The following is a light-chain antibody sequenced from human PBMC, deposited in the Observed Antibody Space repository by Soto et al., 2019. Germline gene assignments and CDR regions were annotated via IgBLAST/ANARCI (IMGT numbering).Light chain of an antibody. Sequence: DIRFTQSPSSXSESVGERVAKHCRASQGISNYLVWYQQKQGQVXRXXXYDESNLRSGVPSRLSGSGSGTDFDITVISLQPEDGVTYYCQGAHSIPFTFGQGTSLEI. CDR2: DES. CDR3: QGAHSIPFT. V-gene: IGKV1-27*01. CDR1: QGISNY. J-gene: IGKJ5*01.